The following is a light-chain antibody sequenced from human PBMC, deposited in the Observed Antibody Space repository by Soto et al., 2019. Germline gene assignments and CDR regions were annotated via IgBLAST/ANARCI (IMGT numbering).Light chain of an antibody. CDR2: WAS. CDR3: QQYYGTPWT. V-gene: IGKV4-1*01. J-gene: IGKJ1*01. Sequence: DVVLTQSPNSLAVSLGERATINCKSSQSVLYRSNNMNYLAWYQQKAGQPPRLLIYWASTRESGVPDRFGGSGSGTEFTLTISSLQAEDVAVYYCQQYYGTPWTFGQGTKVEIK. CDR1: QSVLYRSNNMNY.